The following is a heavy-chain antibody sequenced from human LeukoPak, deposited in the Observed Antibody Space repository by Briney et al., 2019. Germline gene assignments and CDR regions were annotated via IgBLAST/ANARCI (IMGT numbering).Heavy chain of an antibody. CDR3: ARGVAAAYRWYFQH. Sequence: PSETLSLTCAVSGYSISSGYYWGWIRQPPGKGLEWIGVIYHSGSTYYNPSLKSRVTISVDTSKNQFSLKLSSVTAADTAVYYCARGVAAAYRWYFQHWGQGTLVTVSS. CDR2: IYHSGST. J-gene: IGHJ1*01. CDR1: GYSISSGYY. D-gene: IGHD6-13*01. V-gene: IGHV4-38-2*01.